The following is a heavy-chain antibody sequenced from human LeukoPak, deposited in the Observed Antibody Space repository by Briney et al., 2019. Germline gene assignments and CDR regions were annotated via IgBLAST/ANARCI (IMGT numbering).Heavy chain of an antibody. D-gene: IGHD6-6*01. V-gene: IGHV3-23*01. CDR3: APGGAARPDLDY. CDR2: ISGSGGGT. Sequence: PGGSLRLSCAASGFTFSGYAMSRVRQAPGKGLEWVSAISGSGGGTYYADSVKGRFTISRDNSKNTLYLQMNSLRAEDTAVYYCAPGGAARPDLDYWGQGTLVTVSS. J-gene: IGHJ4*02. CDR1: GFTFSGYA.